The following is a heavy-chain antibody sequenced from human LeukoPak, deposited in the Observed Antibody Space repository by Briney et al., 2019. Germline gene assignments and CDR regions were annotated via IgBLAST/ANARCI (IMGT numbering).Heavy chain of an antibody. CDR2: ISYDGSNK. CDR1: RFTFSSYA. J-gene: IGHJ4*02. V-gene: IGHV3-30*04. D-gene: IGHD6-13*01. Sequence: GALRLSCAGSRFTFSSYAMHWVRQAPGKGLGWVAVISYDGSNKYYADSVKGRFTSTRDNSKNTLYLQMNSLRAEDTAVYYCARESAAGISVYFDYWGQGTLVTVSS. CDR3: ARESAAGISVYFDY.